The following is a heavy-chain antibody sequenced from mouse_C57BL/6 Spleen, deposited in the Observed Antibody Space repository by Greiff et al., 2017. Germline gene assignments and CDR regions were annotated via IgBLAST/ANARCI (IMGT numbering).Heavy chain of an antibody. CDR2: ISSGGDYI. D-gene: IGHD2-10*02. Sequence: EVNVVESGEGLVKPGGSLKLSCAASGFTFSSYAMSWVRQTPEKRLEWVAYISSGGDYIYYADTVKGRFTISRDNARNTLYLQMSSLKSEDTAMYYCTRVWAPEDLAYWGQGTLVTVSA. J-gene: IGHJ3*01. CDR1: GFTFSSYA. V-gene: IGHV5-9-1*02. CDR3: TRVWAPEDLAY.